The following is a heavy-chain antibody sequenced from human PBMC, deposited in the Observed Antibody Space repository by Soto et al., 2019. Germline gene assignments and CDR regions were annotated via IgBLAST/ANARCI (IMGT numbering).Heavy chain of an antibody. Sequence: ASVKVSCKASGYTFTDYYIHWVRQAPGQGLEWMGWINPNFGGTNYAQKFQDWVTMTRDTSISTAYMELNRLKSDDTAVFYCARGRHAPYFHTDVWGKGTTVTVSS. CDR1: GYTFTDYY. CDR2: INPNFGGT. CDR3: ARGRHAPYFHTDV. J-gene: IGHJ6*03. V-gene: IGHV1-2*04.